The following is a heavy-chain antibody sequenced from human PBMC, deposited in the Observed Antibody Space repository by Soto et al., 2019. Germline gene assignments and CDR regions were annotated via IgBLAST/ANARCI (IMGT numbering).Heavy chain of an antibody. D-gene: IGHD1-26*01. CDR3: ARDMHAGFTHYFDP. J-gene: IGHJ5*02. V-gene: IGHV1-46*01. CDR2: INPSGGST. Sequence: GSSVKAFSKAPGYTFTSFYLHWVRQAPGQGLEWMGRINPSGGSTSYAQRFQGRVTVSWDTSTSTVSMEISSIRSDATPVFYCARDMHAGFTHYFDPWRQGTLVTVFS. CDR1: GYTFTSFY.